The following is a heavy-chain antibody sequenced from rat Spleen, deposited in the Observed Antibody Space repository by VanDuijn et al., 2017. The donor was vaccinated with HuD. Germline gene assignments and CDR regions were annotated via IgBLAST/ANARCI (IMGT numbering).Heavy chain of an antibody. J-gene: IGHJ2*01. V-gene: IGHV5-22*01. D-gene: IGHD1-2*01. CDR1: GFTFSDYY. CDR2: ISYEGSST. Sequence: EVQLVESGGGLVQPGRSMKLSCAASGFTFSDYYMAWVRQAPKKGLEWVASISYEGSSTYYGDSVKGRFTISKDNAKSTLYLQMNSLRSEDTATYYCARPLYYSSYYFDYWGQGVMVTVSS. CDR3: ARPLYYSSYYFDY.